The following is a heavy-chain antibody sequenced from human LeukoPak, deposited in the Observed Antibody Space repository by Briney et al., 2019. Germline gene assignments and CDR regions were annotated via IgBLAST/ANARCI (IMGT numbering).Heavy chain of an antibody. CDR3: ARDDGISSNFHY. Sequence: ASVKVSCKASGYTFTGYYMHWVRQAPGQGLEWMGWINPNSGGTNYAQKFQGRVTMTRDTSISTAYMELSRLRSDDTAVYYCARDDGISSNFHYWGQGTLVTVPS. V-gene: IGHV1-2*02. J-gene: IGHJ4*02. CDR2: INPNSGGT. D-gene: IGHD2-2*01. CDR1: GYTFTGYY.